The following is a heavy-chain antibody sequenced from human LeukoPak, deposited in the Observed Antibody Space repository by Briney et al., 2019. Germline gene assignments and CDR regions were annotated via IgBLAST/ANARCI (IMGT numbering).Heavy chain of an antibody. CDR3: ASLCGGDCYSSPTDY. CDR2: ISSSSYI. J-gene: IGHJ4*02. V-gene: IGHV3-21*01. CDR1: GFTFSSYS. D-gene: IGHD2-21*02. Sequence: AGGSLRLSCAASGFTFSSYSMNWVRQAPGKGLEWVSSISSSSYIYYADSVKGRFTISRDNAKNSLYLQMNSLRAEDTAVYYCASLCGGDCYSSPTDYWGQGTLVTVSS.